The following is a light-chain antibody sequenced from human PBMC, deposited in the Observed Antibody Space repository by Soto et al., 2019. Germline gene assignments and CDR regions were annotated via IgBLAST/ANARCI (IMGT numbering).Light chain of an antibody. J-gene: IGLJ1*01. Sequence: SYELTQPSSVSVSPGQTARITCSGDVLAKKYARWFQQKPGQAPVLVIYKDSERPSGIPERFSGSSSGTTVTLTISGAQVEDEADYYCYSAADNNLGVFGTGTQAHRP. CDR1: VLAKKY. V-gene: IGLV3-27*01. CDR2: KDS. CDR3: YSAADNNLGV.